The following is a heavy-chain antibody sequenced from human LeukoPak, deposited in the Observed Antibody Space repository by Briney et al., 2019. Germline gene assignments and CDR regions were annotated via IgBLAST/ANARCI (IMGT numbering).Heavy chain of an antibody. J-gene: IGHJ4*02. V-gene: IGHV3-23*01. CDR1: GLTFSGYD. CDR2: ISGSGDNT. Sequence: PGGSLRPSCAASGLTFSGYDMHWVRQAPGKGLEWVSGISGSGDNTYYADSVKGRFTISRDNSKNTLYVQVSSLGTEDTAAYYCAKGSYYDSSGSFYFDYWGQGTLVTVSS. D-gene: IGHD3-22*01. CDR3: AKGSYYDSSGSFYFDY.